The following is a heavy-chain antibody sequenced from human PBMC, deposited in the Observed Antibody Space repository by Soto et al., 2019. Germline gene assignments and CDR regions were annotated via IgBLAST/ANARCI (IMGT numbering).Heavy chain of an antibody. CDR1: GFTFSSYA. V-gene: IGHV3-23*01. CDR2: ISGSGGST. D-gene: IGHD3-3*01. CDR3: AKDSARFLEWLMYYMDV. J-gene: IGHJ6*03. Sequence: GGSLRLSCAASGFTFSSYAMSWVRQAPGKGLEWVSAISGSGGSTYYADSVKGRFTISRDNSKNTLYLQMNSLRAEDTAVYYCAKDSARFLEWLMYYMDVWGKGTTVTFSS.